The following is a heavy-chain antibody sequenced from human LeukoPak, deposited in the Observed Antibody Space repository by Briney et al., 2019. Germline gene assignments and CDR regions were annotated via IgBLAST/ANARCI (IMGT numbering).Heavy chain of an antibody. CDR3: ARVGIASLNAFDI. V-gene: IGHV1-2*02. Sequence: ASVKVSCKASGYTFTGYYMHWVRQAPGQGLEWMGWINPNSGGTNYAQKFRGRVTMTRDTSINTAYMELSRLRSDDTAVYYCARVGIASLNAFDIWGQGTMVTVPS. D-gene: IGHD6-13*01. CDR1: GYTFTGYY. CDR2: INPNSGGT. J-gene: IGHJ3*02.